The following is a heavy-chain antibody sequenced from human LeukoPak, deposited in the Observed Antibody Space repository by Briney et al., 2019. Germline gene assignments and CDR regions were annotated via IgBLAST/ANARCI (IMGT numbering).Heavy chain of an antibody. D-gene: IGHD6-13*01. V-gene: IGHV1-69*13. CDR3: ARGGWSGDSSSWFPSWFDP. Sequence: RASVKVSCKASGGTFSSYAISWVRQAPGQGLEWXXXXXXXFVTANYAQKFQGRVTITADESTSTAYMELSSLRSEDTAVYYCARGGWSGDSSSWFPSWFDPWGQGTRVTVSS. CDR2: XXXXFVTA. J-gene: IGHJ5*02. CDR1: GGTFSSYA.